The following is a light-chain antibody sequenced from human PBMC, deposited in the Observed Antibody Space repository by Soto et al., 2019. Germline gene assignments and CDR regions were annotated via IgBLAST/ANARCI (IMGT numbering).Light chain of an antibody. CDR3: QQYGSSPRT. Sequence: EIVLTQSPGTLSLSPGKRATLSCRASQSVRSSFLAWYQQKPGQAPRLLIYGASSRATGIPDRFSGSGSGTHFALTISRLEPEDFAVYYCQQYGSSPRTFGQGTQVDFK. J-gene: IGKJ1*01. CDR1: QSVRSSF. CDR2: GAS. V-gene: IGKV3-20*01.